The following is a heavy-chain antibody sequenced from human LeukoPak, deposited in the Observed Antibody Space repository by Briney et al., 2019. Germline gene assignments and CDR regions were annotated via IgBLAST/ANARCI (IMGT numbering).Heavy chain of an antibody. J-gene: IGHJ6*02. CDR3: AREWDQGYYDNSGYWLSYGMDV. CDR2: ISYDGSSK. CDR1: GFTFSTYA. V-gene: IGHV3-30-3*01. Sequence: PGRSLRLSCAASGFTFSTYAMHWVRQAPGKGLEWVAVISYDGSSKYYADSVKGRFTISRDNSKNTLYLQMNSLRAEDTAVYYCAREWDQGYYDNSGYWLSYGMDVWGQGTTVTVSS. D-gene: IGHD3-22*01.